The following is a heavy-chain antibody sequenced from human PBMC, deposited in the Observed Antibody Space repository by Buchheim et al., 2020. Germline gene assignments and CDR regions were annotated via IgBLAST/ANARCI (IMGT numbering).Heavy chain of an antibody. CDR1: GYTFTSYY. CDR2: INPSGGST. Sequence: QVQLVQSGAEVKKPGASVKVSCKASGYTFTSYYMHWVRQAPGQGLEWMGIINPSGGSTSYAQKFQGRVTMTRDTSTSTAYMELSSLRSEDTAVYYCARVLVGATNGGYWYFDLWGRGTL. V-gene: IGHV1-46*01. J-gene: IGHJ2*01. CDR3: ARVLVGATNGGYWYFDL. D-gene: IGHD1-26*01.